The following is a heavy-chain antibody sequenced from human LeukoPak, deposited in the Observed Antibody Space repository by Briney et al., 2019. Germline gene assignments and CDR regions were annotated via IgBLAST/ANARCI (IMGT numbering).Heavy chain of an antibody. V-gene: IGHV3-23*01. J-gene: IGHJ2*01. CDR3: AKDRPRRTTPSWYFDL. CDR1: GFTFSSYA. Sequence: GGSLRLSCAASGFTFSSYAMSWVRQAPGKGLEWVSAISGSGGSTYYADSVKGRFTISRDNSKNTLYLQMNSLRAEDTAVYYCAKDRPRRTTPSWYFDLWGQGTLVTVSS. CDR2: ISGSGGST. D-gene: IGHD2-2*01.